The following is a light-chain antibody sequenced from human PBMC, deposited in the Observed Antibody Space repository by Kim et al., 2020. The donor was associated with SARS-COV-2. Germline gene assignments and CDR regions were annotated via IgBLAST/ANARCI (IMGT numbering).Light chain of an antibody. V-gene: IGKV1-16*02. CDR3: QQYDTYPPT. CDR2: AAS. Sequence: ASLADRVTISCRSSQDISNSLAWFQQKPGKAPESLIFAASSLQSGVPSKFSGSGSGTDFTLTISSLQPEDFATYYCQQYDTYPPTFGQGTRLEIK. CDR1: QDISNS. J-gene: IGKJ5*01.